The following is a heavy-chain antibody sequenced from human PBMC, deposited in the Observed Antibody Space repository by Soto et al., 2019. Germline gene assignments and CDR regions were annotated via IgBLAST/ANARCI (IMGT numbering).Heavy chain of an antibody. D-gene: IGHD7-27*01. CDR1: GDPVSSGSYY. Sequence: QVQLQESGPGLVQRSQTLSLTYSVSGDPVSSGSYYWTWVRQHPVKGLEWIGYIYHTGSTYYNPSLHSRLIMSIDTSKNQFSLHLYSVTAADTAVYFCAAKLGTTHYFDFWGQGSLVAVSS. CDR3: AAKLGTTHYFDF. CDR2: IYHTGST. J-gene: IGHJ4*02. V-gene: IGHV4-31*03.